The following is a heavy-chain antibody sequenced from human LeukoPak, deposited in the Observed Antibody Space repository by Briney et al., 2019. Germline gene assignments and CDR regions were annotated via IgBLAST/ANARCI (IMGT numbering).Heavy chain of an antibody. D-gene: IGHD3-22*01. V-gene: IGHV1-46*01. CDR1: GYTFTSYY. CDR3: ARAAQRTVITTSY. J-gene: IGHJ4*02. Sequence: ASVKVSCKASGYTFTSYYMHWVRQAPGQGLEWMGIINPSGGSTSYAQKFQGRVTMTRDVSASTVYMELSSLRSEDTAVYYCARAAQRTVITTSYWGQGTLVTVSS. CDR2: INPSGGST.